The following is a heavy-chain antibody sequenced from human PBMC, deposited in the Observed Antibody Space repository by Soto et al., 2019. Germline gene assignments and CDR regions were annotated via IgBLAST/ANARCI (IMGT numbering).Heavy chain of an antibody. CDR2: VYYTGST. CDR3: VRTARQGAVAPHWFDR. Sequence: SETLSLTCTVSGASIRSTDYYWSWIRQAPGKGLEWIGYVYYTGSTYYNPSLTSRLTISVDTSKNQFSLKLTSVTAAETAVYYCVRTARQGAVAPHWFDRWGQGTQVTVSS. CDR1: GASIRSTDYY. J-gene: IGHJ5*02. D-gene: IGHD2-21*02. V-gene: IGHV4-30-4*01.